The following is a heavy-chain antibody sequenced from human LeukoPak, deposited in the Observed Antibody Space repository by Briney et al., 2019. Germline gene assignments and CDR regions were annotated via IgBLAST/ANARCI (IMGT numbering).Heavy chain of an antibody. D-gene: IGHD3-22*01. CDR1: GGSLSSGGYY. CDR2: IYYSGST. J-gene: IGHJ4*02. CDR3: ATGYDSSGYYYY. V-gene: IGHV4-31*03. Sequence: PSETLSLTCTVSGGSLSSGGYYWSWIRQHPGKGLEWLGYIYYSGSTYYNPSLKSRVTISVDTSKNQFSLKLSAVTAADTAVYYCATGYDSSGYYYYWGQGTLVTVSS.